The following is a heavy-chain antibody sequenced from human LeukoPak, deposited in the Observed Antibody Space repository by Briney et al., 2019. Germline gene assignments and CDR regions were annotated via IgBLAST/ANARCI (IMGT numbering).Heavy chain of an antibody. Sequence: PSEALSLTCTISGGSISSSSYYWGWIRQPPGKGLEWIGSIYYSGSTYYNPSLKGRVTISVDTSKNQFSLKLNSVSAADTAVYYCARRNYYGSGSSDWFDPWGQGTLVTVSS. CDR1: GGSISSSSYY. J-gene: IGHJ5*02. CDR3: ARRNYYGSGSSDWFDP. CDR2: IYYSGST. V-gene: IGHV4-39*01. D-gene: IGHD3-10*01.